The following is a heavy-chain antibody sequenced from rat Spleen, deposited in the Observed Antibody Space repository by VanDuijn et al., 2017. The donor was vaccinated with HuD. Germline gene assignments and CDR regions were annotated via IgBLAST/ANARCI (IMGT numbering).Heavy chain of an antibody. J-gene: IGHJ3*01. CDR1: GFTFSNYD. CDR3: ASGLYNWFTY. Sequence: EVQLVESDGGLVQPGRSLKLSCAASGFTFSNYDMAWVRQAPTKGLEWVASISYDGSSTYYRDSVKGRFTISRDNAKSALYLQMGSLRSEDTATYYCASGLYNWFTYWGQGTLVTVSS. CDR2: ISYDGSST. V-gene: IGHV5-29*01.